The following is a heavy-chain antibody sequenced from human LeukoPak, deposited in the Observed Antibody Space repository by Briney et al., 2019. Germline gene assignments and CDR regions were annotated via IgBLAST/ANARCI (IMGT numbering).Heavy chain of an antibody. CDR2: INSDGSST. J-gene: IGHJ6*02. V-gene: IGHV3-74*01. Sequence: PGGSLRLSCAASGFTFSTYTMHWVRQAPGKGLVWVSRINSDGSSTSYADSVKGRFTIPRDNAKNTLYLQMNSLRAEDTAVYCCARDRTYYYDSREDYYYYGMDVWGQGTTVTVSS. CDR3: ARDRTYYYDSREDYYYYGMDV. CDR1: GFTFSTYT. D-gene: IGHD3-22*01.